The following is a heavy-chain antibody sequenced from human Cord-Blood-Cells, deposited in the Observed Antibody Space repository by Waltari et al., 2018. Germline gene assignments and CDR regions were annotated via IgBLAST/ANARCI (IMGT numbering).Heavy chain of an antibody. Sequence: QVQLQESGPGLVKPSETLSLTCTVSGGSISSYYWCWIRQPPGKGLEWIGYIYYSGSTNYNPSLKSRVTISVDTSKNQFSLKLSSVTAADTAVYYCARSRYSSSSLSDAFDIWGQGTMVTVSS. CDR1: GGSISSYY. CDR2: IYYSGST. V-gene: IGHV4-59*01. J-gene: IGHJ3*02. D-gene: IGHD6-6*01. CDR3: ARSRYSSSSLSDAFDI.